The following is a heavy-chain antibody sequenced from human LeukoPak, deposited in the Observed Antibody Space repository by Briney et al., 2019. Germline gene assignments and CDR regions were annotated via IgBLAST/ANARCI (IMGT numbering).Heavy chain of an antibody. V-gene: IGHV4-59*01. D-gene: IGHD3-10*01. CDR3: ARGGYAWDYYGSGSYRYYYYYMDV. J-gene: IGHJ6*03. CDR2: IYYSGST. Sequence: SETLSLTCTVSGGPISSYYWSWIRQPPGKGLEWIGYIYYSGSTNYHPSLKSRVTISVDTSKTQFSLKLSSVTAADTAVYYCARGGYAWDYYGSGSYRYYYYYMDVWGKGTTVTISS. CDR1: GGPISSYY.